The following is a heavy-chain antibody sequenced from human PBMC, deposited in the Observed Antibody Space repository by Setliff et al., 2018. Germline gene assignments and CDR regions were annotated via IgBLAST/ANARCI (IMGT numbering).Heavy chain of an antibody. V-gene: IGHV4-61*02. D-gene: IGHD3-10*01. J-gene: IGHJ6*02. CDR3: ARGSTMIQGVRLYYHGLDV. Sequence: SETLSLTCIVSGGSISSATSYWNWIRQPAGKELEWIGRIYAIRSTNYNPSPKSRVTISLDTSNNQFSLKLSSVTAADTAVYYCARGSTMIQGVRLYYHGLDVWGQGTTVTVSS. CDR1: GGSISSATSY. CDR2: IYAIRST.